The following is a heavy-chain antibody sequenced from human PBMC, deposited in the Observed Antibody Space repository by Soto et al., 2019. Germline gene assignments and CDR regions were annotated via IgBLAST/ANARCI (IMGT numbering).Heavy chain of an antibody. Sequence: GASVKVSCKASGGTFSSYAISWLRQSPGQGLEWMGGIIPIFGTANYAQKFQGRVTITADESTSTAYMELSSLRSEDTAVYYCARAITMIGSWFDPWGQGTLVTVSS. CDR2: IIPIFGTA. CDR1: GGTFSSYA. CDR3: ARAITMIGSWFDP. J-gene: IGHJ5*02. D-gene: IGHD3-22*01. V-gene: IGHV1-69*13.